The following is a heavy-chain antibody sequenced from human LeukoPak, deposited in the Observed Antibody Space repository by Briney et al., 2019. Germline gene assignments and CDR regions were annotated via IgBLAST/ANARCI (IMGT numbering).Heavy chain of an antibody. D-gene: IGHD3-3*01. CDR3: ARHLNGITIFGVVFDY. Sequence: SETLSLTCTVSGGSISSYSYYWGRVPQPPGKGLEWIGPISYSGSTYYNPSLKSRLTISVDTSKNQISLKVSSVTAADTAVYYCARHLNGITIFGVVFDYWGQGTLVTVSS. J-gene: IGHJ4*02. CDR1: GGSISSYSYY. CDR2: ISYSGST. V-gene: IGHV4-39*01.